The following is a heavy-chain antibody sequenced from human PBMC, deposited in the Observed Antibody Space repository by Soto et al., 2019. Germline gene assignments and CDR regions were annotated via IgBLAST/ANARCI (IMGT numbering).Heavy chain of an antibody. CDR3: TRGSGWYLY. CDR1: GVSIRSYY. Sequence: SETLSLTCTVSGVSIRSYYWSWIRQSPGKGLEWIGYAYYTGSPNYNPSLKSRVTISVDTSNSQSSLRLSSVTAADTAVYYCTRGSGWYLYGGQGTLVTVSS. J-gene: IGHJ4*02. D-gene: IGHD6-19*01. CDR2: AYYTGSP. V-gene: IGHV4-59*01.